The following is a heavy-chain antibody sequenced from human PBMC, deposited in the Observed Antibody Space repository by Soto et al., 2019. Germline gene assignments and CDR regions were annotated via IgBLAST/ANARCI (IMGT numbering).Heavy chain of an antibody. J-gene: IGHJ4*02. CDR3: ARGSGIVALPGELEDVNYDY. CDR2: INESGST. V-gene: IGHV4-34*01. CDR1: GQSFSGHS. D-gene: IGHD1-1*01. Sequence: QVQLQQWGAGLVKPSETLPLSCAVYGQSFSGHSWAWIRQPPGKGLEWIGEINESGSTYYNPSLKSRVTISTDKSKNQFSLKLSSVSAADTAAYFCARGSGIVALPGELEDVNYDYWGQGTLVNVSS.